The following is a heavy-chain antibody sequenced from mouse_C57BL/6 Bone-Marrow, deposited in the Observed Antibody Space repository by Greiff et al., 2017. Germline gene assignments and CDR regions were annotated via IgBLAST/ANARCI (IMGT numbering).Heavy chain of an antibody. D-gene: IGHD1-1*01. CDR3: ARDYGSSYGYFDV. V-gene: IGHV1-64*01. CDR1: GYTFTSYW. CDR2: IHPNSGST. J-gene: IGHJ1*03. Sequence: QVQLQQPGAELVKPGASVKLSCKASGYTFTSYWMHWVKQRPGQGLEWIGMIHPNSGSTNYNEKFKSKATLTVDKSSSPAYMQLSSLTSEYSAVYYCARDYGSSYGYFDVWGTGTTVTVSS.